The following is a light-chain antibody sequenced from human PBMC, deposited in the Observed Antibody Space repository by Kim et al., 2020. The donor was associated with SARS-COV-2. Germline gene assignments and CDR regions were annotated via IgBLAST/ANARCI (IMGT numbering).Light chain of an antibody. J-gene: IGLJ2*01. CDR2: LNSDGSH. V-gene: IGLV4-69*01. Sequence: QPVLTQSPSASASLGASVKLTCTLSSGHSSYAIAWHQQQPEKGPRYLMKLNSDGSHSKGDGILDRFSGSSSGAERYLTISSLQSEDEADYYCQTWDTGIVLFGGGTQLTVL. CDR1: SGHSSYA. CDR3: QTWDTGIVL.